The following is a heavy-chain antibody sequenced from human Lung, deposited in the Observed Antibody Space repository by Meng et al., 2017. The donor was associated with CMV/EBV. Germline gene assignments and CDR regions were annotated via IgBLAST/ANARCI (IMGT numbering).Heavy chain of an antibody. J-gene: IGHJ5*02. CDR3: ARGYCSGGSCPVFDP. D-gene: IGHD2-15*01. CDR2: MNPNSGNT. V-gene: IGHV1-8*01. Sequence: AELKTPRASVKVSLKASGYTSSSYDTNWVRQATGQGLEWMGWMNPNSGNTGYAQKFQGRVTMTRNTSISTAYMELSSLRSEDTAVYYCARGYCSGGSCPVFDPWGQGTLVTVSS. CDR1: GYTSSSYD.